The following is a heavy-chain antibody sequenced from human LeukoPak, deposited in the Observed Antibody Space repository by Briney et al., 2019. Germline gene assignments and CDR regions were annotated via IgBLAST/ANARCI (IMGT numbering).Heavy chain of an antibody. V-gene: IGHV3-74*01. CDR1: GFTFSRYW. J-gene: IGHJ4*02. D-gene: IGHD2-21*01. Sequence: PGGSLRLPCAASGFTFSRYWMHWVRQAPGKGLVWVSRINIDGRSISYAESAKGRFTMSRDNAENTLYLEMNNLRVDDTAVYYCVRDVWGDRDSYFDYWGQGTLVTVSS. CDR2: INIDGRSI. CDR3: VRDVWGDRDSYFDY.